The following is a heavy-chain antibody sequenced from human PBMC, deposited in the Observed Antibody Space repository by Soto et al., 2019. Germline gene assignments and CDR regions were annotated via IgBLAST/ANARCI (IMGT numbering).Heavy chain of an antibody. CDR2: IYYSGST. J-gene: IGHJ4*02. CDR3: ARHKRPVRGVLDY. Sequence: SETLSLTCTVSGGSISSSSYYWGWIRQPPGKGLEWIGSIYYSGSTYYNPSLKSRVTISVDTSKNQFSLKLSSVTAADTAVYYCARHKRPVRGVLDYWGQGTLVTVSS. D-gene: IGHD3-10*01. V-gene: IGHV4-39*01. CDR1: GGSISSSSYY.